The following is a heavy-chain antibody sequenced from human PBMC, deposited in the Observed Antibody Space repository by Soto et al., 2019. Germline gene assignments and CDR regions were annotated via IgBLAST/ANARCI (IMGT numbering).Heavy chain of an antibody. J-gene: IGHJ6*02. CDR1: GGTFSSYA. CDR3: ASAMSYYYYGMEV. Sequence: SVKVSCKASGGTFSSYAISWVRQAPGQGLEWMGGIIPIFGTANYAQKFQGRVTITADESTSTAYMELSSLRSEDTAVYYCASAMSYYYYGMEVWGQGTTVTVSS. V-gene: IGHV1-69*13. CDR2: IIPIFGTA.